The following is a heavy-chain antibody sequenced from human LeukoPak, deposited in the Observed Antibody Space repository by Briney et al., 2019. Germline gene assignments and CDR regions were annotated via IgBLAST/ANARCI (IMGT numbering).Heavy chain of an antibody. D-gene: IGHD3-3*01. V-gene: IGHV1-2*02. Sequence: ASVKVSCKASGYTFTVYYMHWVRQAPGQGGEWMGWINPNRGGTNYAQKFQGGVTMTRDTSISTAYMELSRLRSDDTAVYSCARDAYDFWSGYYFPNYYYYGMDVWGQGTTVTVSS. CDR2: INPNRGGT. CDR3: ARDAYDFWSGYYFPNYYYYGMDV. CDR1: GYTFTVYY. J-gene: IGHJ6*02.